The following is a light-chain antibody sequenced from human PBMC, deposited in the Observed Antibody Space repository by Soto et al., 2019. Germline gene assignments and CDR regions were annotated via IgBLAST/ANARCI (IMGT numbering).Light chain of an antibody. CDR3: QQYYSTPLP. CDR2: WAS. J-gene: IGKJ3*01. Sequence: DIVMTQSPDSLAVSLGERATINCKSSQSVLYSSNNKNYLAWYQQKPGQPPKLRIYWASTRESGVPDRFSGSGSGTDFTLTISSLQAEDGAVYYCQQYYSTPLPFGPGTKVDIK. CDR1: QSVLYSSNNKNY. V-gene: IGKV4-1*01.